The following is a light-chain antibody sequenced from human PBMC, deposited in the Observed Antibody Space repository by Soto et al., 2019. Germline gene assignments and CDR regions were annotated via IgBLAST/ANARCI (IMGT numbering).Light chain of an antibody. J-gene: IGKJ1*01. Sequence: AIRMTQSPSSFSASTGDRVTITCRASQGISSYLAWYQQKPGKAPKLLIYAASTLQSGVPSRFSGSGSGTDFTLTISCLQSEDFAPYYGQQYYSYPQTFGQGTKV. CDR2: AAS. CDR1: QGISSY. V-gene: IGKV1-8*01. CDR3: QQYYSYPQT.